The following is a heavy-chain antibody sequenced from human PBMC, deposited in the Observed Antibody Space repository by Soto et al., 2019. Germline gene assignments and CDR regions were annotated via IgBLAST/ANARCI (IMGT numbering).Heavy chain of an antibody. D-gene: IGHD3-22*01. V-gene: IGHV5-51*01. CDR1: GYSFATYW. CDR2: IYSAASNT. Sequence: GESLKISCKASGYSFATYWIGWVRQIPGKGLEWMGLIYSAASNTRYSPSFQGQVSISADKSTITAYLQWISLKASDTAMFYCARHNYYDSSGYGYYYYAMDVWGQGTTVTVSS. J-gene: IGHJ6*02. CDR3: ARHNYYDSSGYGYYYYAMDV.